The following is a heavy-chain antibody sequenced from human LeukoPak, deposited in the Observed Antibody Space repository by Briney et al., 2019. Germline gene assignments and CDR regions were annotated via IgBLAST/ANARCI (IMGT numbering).Heavy chain of an antibody. V-gene: IGHV4-39*07. CDR1: SGSISTSNYY. CDR3: ARSKDILTGYCFDY. Sequence: SETLSLTCTVSSGSISTSNYYWGWVRQPPGKALEWIGNIFYSGSTYYSPSLKSRVTISLDTSRNQFSLKLNSVTAADTAVYYCARSKDILTGYCFDYWGQGTLVTVSS. CDR2: IFYSGST. J-gene: IGHJ4*02. D-gene: IGHD3-9*01.